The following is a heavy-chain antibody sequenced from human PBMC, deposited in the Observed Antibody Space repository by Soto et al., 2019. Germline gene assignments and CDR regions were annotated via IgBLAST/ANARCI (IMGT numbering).Heavy chain of an antibody. D-gene: IGHD6-13*01. J-gene: IGHJ5*01. V-gene: IGHV1-69*02. Sequence: GASVKVSCKASGGTFSSYTISWVRQAPGQGLGWMGRIIPSRGITSYAQKFQGRVTMTRDTSTSTVYMELSSLRSEDTAVYYCATAAYSTSWYDFWGQGTLVTVSS. CDR2: IIPSRGIT. CDR1: GGTFSSYT. CDR3: ATAAYSTSWYDF.